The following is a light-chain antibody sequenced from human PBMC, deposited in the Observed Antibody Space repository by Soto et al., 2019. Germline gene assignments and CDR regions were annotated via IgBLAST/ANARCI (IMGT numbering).Light chain of an antibody. Sequence: EIVLTQSPGTLSLSPGERATLSCRASQGVSNSYLAWHQQKPGLAPRLLIYGASSRATGIPDRFSGGGSGTDFTLTISSLEPEDFALYYCQQGTDWPPGTFGQGTKVDIK. CDR1: QGVSNSY. CDR3: QQGTDWPPGT. CDR2: GAS. J-gene: IGKJ1*01. V-gene: IGKV3D-20*02.